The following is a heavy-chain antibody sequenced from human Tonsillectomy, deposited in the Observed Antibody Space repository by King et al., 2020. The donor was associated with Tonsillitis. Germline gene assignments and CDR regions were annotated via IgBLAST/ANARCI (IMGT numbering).Heavy chain of an antibody. CDR1: GFSLSTSGVG. Sequence: TLKESGPTLVKPTQTLTLTCTFSGFSLSTSGVGVGWIRQPPGKALEWLAFIYWNDDKRYSPSLKSRLTITKDISKNQVVLTMTNMDPVDTATYYCAHRGGPYYYDSSGYFDYWGQGTLVTVSS. J-gene: IGHJ4*02. D-gene: IGHD3-22*01. V-gene: IGHV2-5*01. CDR2: IYWNDDK. CDR3: AHRGGPYYYDSSGYFDY.